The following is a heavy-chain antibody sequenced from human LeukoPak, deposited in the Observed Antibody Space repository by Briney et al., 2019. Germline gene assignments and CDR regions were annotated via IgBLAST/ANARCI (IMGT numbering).Heavy chain of an antibody. J-gene: IGHJ3*02. CDR1: GYTFTGYY. D-gene: IGHD5-18*01. CDR3: ARGGYTYGKLDDAFDI. V-gene: IGHV1-2*02. CDR2: INPNSDGT. Sequence: ASVKVSCTASGYTFTGYYMHWVRQAPGQGLEWMGWINPNSDGTNYAQKFQGRVTMTRDTSISTAYMELSRLRSDDTAVYYCARGGYTYGKLDDAFDIWGQGTMVTVSS.